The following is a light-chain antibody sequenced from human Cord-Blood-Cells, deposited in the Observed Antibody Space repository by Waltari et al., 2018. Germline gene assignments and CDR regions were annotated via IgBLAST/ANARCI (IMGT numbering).Light chain of an antibody. CDR1: SSDVGGYNY. Sequence: QSALTQPPSASGSPGQSVTISCTGTSSDVGGYNYVSWYQQHPGKAPKLMIYEVSKRPSGVPDRFSDSKSGNTASRTVSGLQAEDEADYYCSSYAGSNNLVFGGGTKLTVL. CDR3: SSYAGSNNLV. V-gene: IGLV2-8*01. J-gene: IGLJ2*01. CDR2: EVS.